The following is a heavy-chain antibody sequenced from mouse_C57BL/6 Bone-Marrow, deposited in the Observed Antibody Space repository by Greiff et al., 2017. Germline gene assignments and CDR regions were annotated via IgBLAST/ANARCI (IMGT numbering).Heavy chain of an antibody. CDR1: GFTFSSYA. CDR2: ISDGGSYT. V-gene: IGHV5-4*01. J-gene: IGHJ3*01. CDR3: ARVYGNYEGAY. D-gene: IGHD2-1*01. Sequence: EVQVVESGGGLVKPGGSLKLSCAASGFTFSSYAMSWVRQTPEKRLEWVATISDGGSYTYYPDNVKGRFTISRDNAKNNLYLQMSHLKSEDTAMYYCARVYGNYEGAYWGQGTLVTVS.